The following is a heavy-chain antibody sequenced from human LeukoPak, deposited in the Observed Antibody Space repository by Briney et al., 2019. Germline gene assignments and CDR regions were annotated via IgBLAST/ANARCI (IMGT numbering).Heavy chain of an antibody. CDR3: AKDQGDFWSGYYDY. V-gene: IGHV3-23*01. CDR2: ISGSGGST. CDR1: GFTFSSYA. J-gene: IGHJ4*02. D-gene: IGHD3-3*01. Sequence: GGSLRLSCAASGFTFSSYAMSWVRQAPGKGLDWVSAISGSGGSTYYADSVKGRFTISRDNSKNTLYLQMNSLRAEDTAVYYCAKDQGDFWSGYYDYWGQGTLVTVSS.